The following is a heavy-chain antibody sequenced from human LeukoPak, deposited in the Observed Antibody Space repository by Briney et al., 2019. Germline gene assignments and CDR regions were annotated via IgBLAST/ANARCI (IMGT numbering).Heavy chain of an antibody. CDR3: AREPADYVWGSYRPYFDY. J-gene: IGHJ4*02. CDR2: IIPIFGTA. V-gene: IGHV1-69*05. CDR1: GGTFSSYA. Sequence: SVKVSCKASGGTFSSYAISWVRQAPGQGLEWMGRIIPIFGTANYAQKFQGRVTITTDESTSTAYMELSSLRSEDTAVYYCAREPADYVWGSYRPYFDYWGQGTLVTVSS. D-gene: IGHD3-16*02.